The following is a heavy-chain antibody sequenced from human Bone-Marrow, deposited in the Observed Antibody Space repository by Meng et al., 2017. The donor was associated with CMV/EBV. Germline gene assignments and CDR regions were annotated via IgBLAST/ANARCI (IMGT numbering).Heavy chain of an antibody. CDR1: GFTFDDYG. Sequence: GESLKISCAASGFTFDDYGMSWVRQAPGKGLEWVSGINWNGGSTGYADSVKGRFTISRDNAKNSLYLQMNSLRAEDTAVYYCAKAGCQRSSTSCSGYFDYWGQGTLVTCFS. J-gene: IGHJ4*02. CDR3: AKAGCQRSSTSCSGYFDY. CDR2: INWNGGST. V-gene: IGHV3-20*04. D-gene: IGHD2-2*01.